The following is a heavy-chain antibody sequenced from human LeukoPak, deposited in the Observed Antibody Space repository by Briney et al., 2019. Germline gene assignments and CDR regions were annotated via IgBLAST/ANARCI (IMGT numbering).Heavy chain of an antibody. D-gene: IGHD6-19*01. CDR1: GYTFTNYG. J-gene: IGHJ4*02. V-gene: IGHV1-18*01. CDR2: ISAYNGNT. CDR3: ARDGGYSSGSSDY. Sequence: ASVKVSYKASGYTFTNYGISWVRQAPGQGLEWMGWISAYNGNTNYAQKFQGRVTMTTDTSTTTAYMEVKSLRSDDTAVFYCARDGGYSSGSSDYWGQGTLVTVSS.